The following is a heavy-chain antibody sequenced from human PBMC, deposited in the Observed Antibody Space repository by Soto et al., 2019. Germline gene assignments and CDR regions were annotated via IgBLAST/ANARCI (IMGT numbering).Heavy chain of an antibody. Sequence: PETLSLTCTVTGDSISSRSYYWGWIRQPPGKGLEWIGSIYYSGSTNNNPSLRSRVSMSIDKSKNQFSLRLRSVTAADTAVYYCARGLCSSWYARNCIDSWGQGPLVTVSS. CDR1: GDSISSRSYY. D-gene: IGHD6-13*01. J-gene: IGHJ5*01. CDR3: ARGLCSSWYARNCIDS. V-gene: IGHV4-39*01. CDR2: IYYSGST.